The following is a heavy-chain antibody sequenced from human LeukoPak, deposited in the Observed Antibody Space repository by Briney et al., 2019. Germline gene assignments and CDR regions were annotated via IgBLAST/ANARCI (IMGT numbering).Heavy chain of an antibody. D-gene: IGHD3-3*01. CDR2: IYYSGST. CDR1: GGSISSGGYY. Sequence: PSETLSLSCTVSGGSISSGGYYWSWIRQHPGKGLEWIGYIYYSGSTYYNPSLKSRVTISVDTSKNQFSLKLSSVTAADTAVYYCARDPYWSGYYFDYWGQGTLVTVSS. CDR3: ARDPYWSGYYFDY. J-gene: IGHJ4*02. V-gene: IGHV4-30-4*08.